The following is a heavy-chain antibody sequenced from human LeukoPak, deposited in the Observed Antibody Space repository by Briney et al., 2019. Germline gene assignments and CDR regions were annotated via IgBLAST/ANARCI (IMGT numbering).Heavy chain of an antibody. J-gene: IGHJ4*02. CDR2: IYSGGST. CDR1: GFTVSSNY. D-gene: IGHD6-13*01. V-gene: IGHV3-53*01. CDR3: ARGLGYSSSWYYFDY. Sequence: GGSLRLSCAASGFTVSSNYMSWVRQAPGKGLEWVSVIYSGGSTYYADSVKGRFTISRDNSKNTLYLQMNSLRAEDTAVYYCARGLGYSSSWYYFDYWGQGTLVTVSS.